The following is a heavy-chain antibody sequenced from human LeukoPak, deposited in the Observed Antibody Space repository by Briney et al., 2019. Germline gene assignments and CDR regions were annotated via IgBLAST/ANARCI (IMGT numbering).Heavy chain of an antibody. V-gene: IGHV3-15*01. Sequence: GGSLRLSCAASGFTLSGAWMSWVRQAPGKGLEWVGRIKSKRDGETTEYAAPVQGRFTISRDDSGDMLYLQMNTLKTEDTAVYYCTREWYGELPYWGQGTLVTVSS. CDR2: IKSKRDGETT. J-gene: IGHJ4*02. D-gene: IGHD3-10*01. CDR3: TREWYGELPY. CDR1: GFTLSGAW.